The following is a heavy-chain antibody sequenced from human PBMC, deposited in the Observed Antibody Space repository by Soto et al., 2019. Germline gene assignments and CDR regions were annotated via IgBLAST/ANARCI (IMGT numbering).Heavy chain of an antibody. CDR1: GISFSNSG. D-gene: IGHD1-1*01. V-gene: IGHV1-18*04. CDR3: TRDPTWGLDRPSLWFDR. CDR2: ISGYDGYT. Sequence: QAQLVQSEGEVKKPGSSMKVSCKASGISFSNSGFSWVREAPGEGLEWMGWISGYDGYTKNAQRFQGRVTLTIDTTTTTAYMELPSLRHDDTDVYYCTRDPTWGLDRPSLWFDRWGQGTLLTVSS. J-gene: IGHJ5*02.